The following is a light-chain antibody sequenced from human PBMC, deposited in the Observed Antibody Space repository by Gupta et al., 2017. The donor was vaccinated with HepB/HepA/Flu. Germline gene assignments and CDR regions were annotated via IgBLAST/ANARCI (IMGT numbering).Light chain of an antibody. CDR2: DVS. V-gene: IGLV2-14*03. Sequence: QSALTQPASVSGSPGPSITISCTGTSSDVGGYNYVSWYHQHPGKAPKFMIYDVSNRPSGVSNRCSGSKSGNTASLTISGLQAEDEADYYCSSYTSSSTQVFGTGTKVTVL. J-gene: IGLJ1*01. CDR3: SSYTSSSTQV. CDR1: SSDVGGYNY.